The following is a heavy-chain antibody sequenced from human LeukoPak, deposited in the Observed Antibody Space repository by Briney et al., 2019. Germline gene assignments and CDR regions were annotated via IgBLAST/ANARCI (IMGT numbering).Heavy chain of an antibody. CDR2: IYHSGST. V-gene: IGHV4-38-2*02. J-gene: IGHJ5*01. D-gene: IGHD6-25*01. CDR1: GYSISSGYY. Sequence: SETLSLTCTVSGYSISSGYYWGWIRQPPGKGLEWIGSIYHSGSTYYNPSLKSRVTISVDTSKNQFSLKLSSVTAADTAVYYCARDPVSSGDWFDSWGQGTLVTVSS. CDR3: ARDPVSSGDWFDS.